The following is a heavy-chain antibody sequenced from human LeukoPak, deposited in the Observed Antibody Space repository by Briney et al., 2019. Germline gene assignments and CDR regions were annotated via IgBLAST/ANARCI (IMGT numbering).Heavy chain of an antibody. Sequence: GGSLRLSCAASRFTFSSYSMNWVRQAPGKGLEWVSSISSSSSYIYYADSVKGRFTISRDNAKNSLYLQMSSLRAEDTAVYYCARARGYSYGFDYWGQGTLVTVSS. D-gene: IGHD5-18*01. CDR2: ISSSSSYI. CDR3: ARARGYSYGFDY. J-gene: IGHJ4*02. V-gene: IGHV3-21*01. CDR1: RFTFSSYS.